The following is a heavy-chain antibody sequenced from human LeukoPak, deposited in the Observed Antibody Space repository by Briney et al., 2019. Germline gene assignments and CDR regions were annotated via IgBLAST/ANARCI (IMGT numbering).Heavy chain of an antibody. CDR1: GFTSGTSW. J-gene: IGHJ4*02. V-gene: IGHV3-7*01. CDR3: ARSAR. CDR2: INQDGSAQ. Sequence: GGSLRLFYAASGFTSGTSWMSWVRQAPGKGLEWVANINQDGSAQYYVDSVKGRFTISRDNAKSSLYLQMNSLRAEDTAVYYCARSARWGQGTLVTVSS.